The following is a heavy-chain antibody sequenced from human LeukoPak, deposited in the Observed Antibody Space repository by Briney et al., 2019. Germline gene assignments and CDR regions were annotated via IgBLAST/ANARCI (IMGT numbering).Heavy chain of an antibody. V-gene: IGHV3-48*04. Sequence: GGSLRLSCAASGFTFSSYSMNWVRQAPGKGLEWVSYISSSSSTIYYADSVKGRFTISRDNAKNSLYLQMNSLRAEDTAVYYWARATKYSSSWYPGGWGQGTLVTVSS. CDR1: GFTFSSYS. CDR2: ISSSSSTI. D-gene: IGHD6-13*01. J-gene: IGHJ4*02. CDR3: ARATKYSSSWYPGG.